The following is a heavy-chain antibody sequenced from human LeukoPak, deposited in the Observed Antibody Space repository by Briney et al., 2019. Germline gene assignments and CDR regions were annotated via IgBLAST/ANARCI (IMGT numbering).Heavy chain of an antibody. CDR1: GFTFSSSA. D-gene: IGHD1-26*01. Sequence: GGSLRLSCAASGFTFSSSAMSWVRQTPEKGLEWVANIKQDGYEKYHVDSVKGRFTISRDNAKNSLYLQMNSLRADDTAVYYCARDKIVGPTSLDYWGQETLVTVSS. V-gene: IGHV3-7*01. J-gene: IGHJ4*02. CDR2: IKQDGYEK. CDR3: ARDKIVGPTSLDY.